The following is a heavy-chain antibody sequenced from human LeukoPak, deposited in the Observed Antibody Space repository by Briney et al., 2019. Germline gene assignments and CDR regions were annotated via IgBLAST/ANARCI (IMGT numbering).Heavy chain of an antibody. Sequence: GASVKVSCKASGYTFTSYAMNWVRQAPGQGLEWMGWINTNTGNPTYAQGFTGRFVFSLDTSVSTAYLQISSLKAEDTAVYYCARDAEEWELISMYYFDYWGQGTLVTVSS. CDR2: INTNTGNP. J-gene: IGHJ4*02. D-gene: IGHD1-26*01. CDR3: ARDAEEWELISMYYFDY. CDR1: GYTFTSYA. V-gene: IGHV7-4-1*02.